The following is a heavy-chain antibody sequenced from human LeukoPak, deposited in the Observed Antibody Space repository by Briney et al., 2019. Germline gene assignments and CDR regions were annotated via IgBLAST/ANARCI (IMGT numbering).Heavy chain of an antibody. CDR2: INPNSGGT. CDR1: GYTFTGYY. CDR3: ATDDYDILTGYEGG. V-gene: IGHV1-2*02. D-gene: IGHD3-9*01. J-gene: IGHJ4*02. Sequence: ASVKVSCKASGYTFTGYYMHWVRQAPGQGLEWMGWINPNSGGTNYAQKFQGRVTMTEDTSTDTAYMELSSLRSEDTAVYYCATDDYDILTGYEGGWGQGTLVTVSS.